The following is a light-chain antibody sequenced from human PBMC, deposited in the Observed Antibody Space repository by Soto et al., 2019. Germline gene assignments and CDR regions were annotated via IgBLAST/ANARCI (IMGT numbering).Light chain of an antibody. CDR1: SGDVGNYNL. V-gene: IGLV2-23*02. J-gene: IGLJ1*01. CDR3: CSYVGSSTSYV. CDR2: EVN. Sequence: QSVLTQPASVTRSPGQSITISCHGTSGDVGNYNLVSWYQQHPGKAPRLMIYEVNKWPSGVSNRFSGSKSGNTASLTISGLQAEDEAHYYCCSYVGSSTSYVFGTGTKVTVL.